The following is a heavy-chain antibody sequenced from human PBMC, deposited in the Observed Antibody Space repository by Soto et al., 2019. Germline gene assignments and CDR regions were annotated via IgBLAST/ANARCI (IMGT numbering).Heavy chain of an antibody. CDR1: GYSFTSYW. CDR2: IYPGDSDT. V-gene: IGHV5-51*01. Sequence: GESLKISCKGSGYSFTSYWIGWVRQMPGKGLEWMGIIYPGDSDTRYSPSFQGQVTISADKSISTAYLQWSSLKASDTATYYCARLNGIAVAGTDYYYGMDVWGQGTTVTVSS. J-gene: IGHJ6*02. CDR3: ARLNGIAVAGTDYYYGMDV. D-gene: IGHD6-19*01.